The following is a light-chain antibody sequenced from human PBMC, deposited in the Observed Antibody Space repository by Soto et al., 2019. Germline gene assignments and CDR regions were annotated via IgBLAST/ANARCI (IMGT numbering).Light chain of an antibody. CDR1: SSV. CDR3: SSYSSISTRV. Sequence: QSALTQPASVSGSPGQSITISCTGTSSVSWYQQHPGKAPKLMIYDVSNRPSGVSNRFSGSKSGNTASLTISGLQAEDEADYYCSSYSSISTRVFGGGTKLT. J-gene: IGLJ2*01. V-gene: IGLV2-14*01. CDR2: DVS.